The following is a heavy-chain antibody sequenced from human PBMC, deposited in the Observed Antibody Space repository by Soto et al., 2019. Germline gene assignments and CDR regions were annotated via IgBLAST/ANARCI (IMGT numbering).Heavy chain of an antibody. D-gene: IGHD3-3*01. Sequence: GGSLRLSCAASGFSFSSYAMSWFRQAPGKGLEWVSAISGSGGSTYYADSVKGRFTISRDNSKNTLYLQMNSLRAEDTAVYYCAKEIGQVLRFWEWARLDAFDIWGQGTMVTVS. CDR2: ISGSGGST. CDR1: GFSFSSYA. CDR3: AKEIGQVLRFWEWARLDAFDI. J-gene: IGHJ3*02. V-gene: IGHV3-23*01.